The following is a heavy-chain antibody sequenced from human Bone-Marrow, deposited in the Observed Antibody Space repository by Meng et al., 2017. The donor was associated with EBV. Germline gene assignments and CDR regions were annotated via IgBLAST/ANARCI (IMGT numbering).Heavy chain of an antibody. J-gene: IGHJ4*02. CDR3: VRMVGRGTSSLWYFDS. Sequence: QVQLVQSGAEVKKPGASVKVSCKASGYTFSTYDINWVRQATGQGLEWMGWMNPSTASTGYAQKFQGRVTMTSDTSISTAYMELSSLRSEDTAVYYCVRMVGRGTSSLWYFDSWGQGTLVTVSS. CDR1: GYTFSTYD. CDR2: MNPSTAST. V-gene: IGHV1-8*01. D-gene: IGHD6-6*01.